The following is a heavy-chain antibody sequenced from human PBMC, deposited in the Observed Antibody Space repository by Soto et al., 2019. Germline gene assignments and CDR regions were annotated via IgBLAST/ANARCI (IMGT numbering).Heavy chain of an antibody. J-gene: IGHJ5*02. Sequence: PSETLSLTCTVSRRSISSYYWRWIRQPPGKGLEWLGYIYYSGSTNYNPSLKSRVTISVDTSKNQFSLKLSSVTAADTAVYYCARGRGDCSSTSCPRRWGDPWGEGALVTVS. CDR3: ARGRGDCSSTSCPRRWGDP. CDR1: RRSISSYY. D-gene: IGHD2-2*01. V-gene: IGHV4-59*01. CDR2: IYYSGST.